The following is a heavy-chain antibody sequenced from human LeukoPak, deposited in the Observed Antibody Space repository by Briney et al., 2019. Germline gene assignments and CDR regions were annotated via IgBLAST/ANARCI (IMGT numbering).Heavy chain of an antibody. CDR1: GFTFSNYL. CDR3: ARGGPSIAAAGTGYFQH. V-gene: IGHV3-48*01. D-gene: IGHD6-13*01. Sequence: GGSLRLSCVGSGFTFSNYLMNWVRQAPGKGLEWVSFISSTGGTIYYADAVKGRFTISRDNSKNTLYLQMNSLRAEDTAVFYCARGGPSIAAAGTGYFQHWGQGTLVTVSS. J-gene: IGHJ1*01. CDR2: ISSTGGTI.